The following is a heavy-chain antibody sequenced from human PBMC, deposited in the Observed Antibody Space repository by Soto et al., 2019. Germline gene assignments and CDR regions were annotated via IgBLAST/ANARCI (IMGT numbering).Heavy chain of an antibody. CDR3: AKDRGSSGSCMDV. Sequence: SLRLSCAGSGFTFYDYAMHWVRQAPGKGLEWVSGISWNSGSIGYADSVKGRFTISRDNAKNSLYLQMNSLRAEDTALYYCAKDRGSSGSCMDVWGQGTTVTVSS. V-gene: IGHV3-9*01. D-gene: IGHD3-22*01. CDR1: GFTFYDYA. CDR2: ISWNSGSI. J-gene: IGHJ6*02.